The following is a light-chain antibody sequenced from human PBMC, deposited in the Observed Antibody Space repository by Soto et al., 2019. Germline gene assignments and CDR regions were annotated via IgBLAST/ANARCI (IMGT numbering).Light chain of an antibody. J-gene: IGKJ1*01. Sequence: DIQLTQSLSTLSASVGARVALTCRASQSISSWLAWYQQKPGKAPKLLIYDASSLESGVPSRFSGSGSGTEFTLTIGSLQPEDFATYYCQHYNSYPEAFGQGTKVDI. V-gene: IGKV1-5*01. CDR3: QHYNSYPEA. CDR2: DAS. CDR1: QSISSW.